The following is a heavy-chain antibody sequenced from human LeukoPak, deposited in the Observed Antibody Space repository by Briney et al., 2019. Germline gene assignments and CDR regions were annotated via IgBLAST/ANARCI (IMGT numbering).Heavy chain of an antibody. CDR3: AKEGTWGNWYFDL. Sequence: GGSLRLSCAASGFSFSTYGMHWVRQPPGKGLEWVAVISYDGYSKYYPDSVKGRFTISRDNSKNTLYLQMNSLRVEDTAVYYCAKEGTWGNWYFDLWGRGTLVIVTS. D-gene: IGHD3-16*01. CDR1: GFSFSTYG. J-gene: IGHJ2*01. V-gene: IGHV3-30*18. CDR2: ISYDGYSK.